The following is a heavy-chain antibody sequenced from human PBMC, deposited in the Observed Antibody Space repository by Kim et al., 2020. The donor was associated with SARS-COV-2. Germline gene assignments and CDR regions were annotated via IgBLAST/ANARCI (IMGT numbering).Heavy chain of an antibody. CDR3: ARDQRFDP. V-gene: IGHV1-46*01. Sequence: GGSTSSAQKFQGRVTMTRDTSTSTVYMELSSLRSEDTAVYYCARDQRFDPWGQGTLVTVSS. J-gene: IGHJ5*02. CDR2: GGST.